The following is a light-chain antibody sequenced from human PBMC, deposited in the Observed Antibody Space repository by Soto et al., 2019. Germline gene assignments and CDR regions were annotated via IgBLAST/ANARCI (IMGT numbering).Light chain of an antibody. V-gene: IGKV1-39*01. Sequence: DIQMTQSPSSLSATVGYRVPITWRASQSINRFLNWYQQKPGKGPNLLIYAASSLQSGVASRFSGSGSGTDFTLTSSSLQPEDFATYYCQQSQTTPWTFGQGTKVDIK. CDR2: AAS. CDR3: QQSQTTPWT. CDR1: QSINRF. J-gene: IGKJ1*01.